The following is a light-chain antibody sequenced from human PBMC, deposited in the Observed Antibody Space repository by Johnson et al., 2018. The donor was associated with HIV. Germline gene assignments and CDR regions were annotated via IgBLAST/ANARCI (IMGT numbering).Light chain of an antibody. CDR1: SSNIGNNY. Sequence: HSVLTQPPSVSAAPGQKVTISCSGSSSNIGNNYVSWYQQLPGTAPKLLVYENVKRPSGIPDRFSASKSGTSATLGITGLQTGDEADYYCGTWDSSLSAGVFGTGTKVTVL. V-gene: IGLV1-51*02. CDR2: ENV. J-gene: IGLJ1*01. CDR3: GTWDSSLSAGV.